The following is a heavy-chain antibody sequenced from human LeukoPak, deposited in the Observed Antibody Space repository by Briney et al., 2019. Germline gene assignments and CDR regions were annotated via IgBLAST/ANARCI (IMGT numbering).Heavy chain of an antibody. Sequence: ASVKVSCKASGYTFTGYYIHWVRQAPGQGLEWMGRINPNSGGTNYAQKFQGRVTMTRDTSISTAYMELSRLRSDDTAVYYCAREEMATTLDYWGLGTLVTVSS. CDR3: AREEMATTLDY. D-gene: IGHD5-24*01. V-gene: IGHV1-2*06. CDR2: INPNSGGT. CDR1: GYTFTGYY. J-gene: IGHJ4*02.